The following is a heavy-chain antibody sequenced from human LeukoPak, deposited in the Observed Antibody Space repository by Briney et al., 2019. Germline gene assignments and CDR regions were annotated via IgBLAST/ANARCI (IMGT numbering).Heavy chain of an antibody. V-gene: IGHV1-69*05. J-gene: IGHJ4*02. CDR1: GGTFSSYA. Sequence: SVKVSCKASGGTFSSYAISWVRQAPGQGLEWMGGIIPIFGTANYAQKFQGRVTITTDESTSTAYMELSSLRSEDTAVYYCASGHSYYYDSSGYLVYWGQGTLVTVSS. D-gene: IGHD3-22*01. CDR2: IIPIFGTA. CDR3: ASGHSYYYDSSGYLVY.